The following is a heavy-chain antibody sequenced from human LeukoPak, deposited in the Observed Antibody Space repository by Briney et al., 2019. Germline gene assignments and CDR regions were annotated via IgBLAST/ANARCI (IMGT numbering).Heavy chain of an antibody. CDR3: AKGGSGYYYPLGY. J-gene: IGHJ4*02. V-gene: IGHV3-23*01. D-gene: IGHD3-22*01. CDR2: ISGSGGST. CDR1: GSTFSSYA. Sequence: GGSLRLSCAASGSTFSSYAMSWVRQAPGKGLEWVSAISGSGGSTYYADSVKGRFTISRDNSKNTLYLQMNSLRAEDTAVYYCAKGGSGYYYPLGYWGQGTLVTVSS.